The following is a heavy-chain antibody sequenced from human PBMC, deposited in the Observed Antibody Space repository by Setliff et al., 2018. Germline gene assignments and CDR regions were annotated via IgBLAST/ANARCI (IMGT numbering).Heavy chain of an antibody. CDR1: GFTFREYS. CDR3: AKDRVNDGFWDFDS. CDR2: VIQGGQG. V-gene: IGHV3-23*01. D-gene: IGHD2-21*01. J-gene: IGHJ4*02. Sequence: AGGSLRLSCATSGFTFREYSMAWVRKVPGKGLEWVASVIQGGQGGCAGSLRGRCSISRDNSKKTVLLQMSNLRAEDTATYYCAKDRVNDGFWDFDSWGQGIVVTVSS.